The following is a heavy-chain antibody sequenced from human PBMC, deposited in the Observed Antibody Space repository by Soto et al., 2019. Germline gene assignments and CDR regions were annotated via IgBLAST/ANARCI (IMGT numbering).Heavy chain of an antibody. Sequence: GASVKVSCKASGGCFRSYAFSWVRQAPGQGLEWMGGIIPVFGTVNYAQKFQGRVTITADESTTTVHMELSSLRSEDTAVYYCARGDTAIVRGNYYYGMDVWGQGTTVTVSS. D-gene: IGHD5-18*01. CDR3: ARGDTAIVRGNYYYGMDV. CDR2: IIPVFGTV. CDR1: GGCFRSYA. J-gene: IGHJ6*02. V-gene: IGHV1-69*13.